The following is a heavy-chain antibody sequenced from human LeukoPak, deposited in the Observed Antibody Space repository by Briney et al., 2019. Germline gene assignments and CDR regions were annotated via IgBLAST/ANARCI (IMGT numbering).Heavy chain of an antibody. D-gene: IGHD3-16*01. V-gene: IGHV4-59*08. CDR2: VSYSEST. Sequence: PSETLSLTCTVSHGSLSGHYWSWIRQPPGRGLESIGFVSYSESTNYNPSLKGRVTISLDTSENQFSLKLSSVTAADTALYYCARRFIGPSASWGAFDIWGQGIMVTVSS. CDR3: ARRFIGPSASWGAFDI. J-gene: IGHJ3*02. CDR1: HGSLSGHY.